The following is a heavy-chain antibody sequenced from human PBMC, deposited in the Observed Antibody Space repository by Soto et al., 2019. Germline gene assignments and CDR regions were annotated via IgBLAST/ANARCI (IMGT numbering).Heavy chain of an antibody. CDR1: GGTFSSYA. J-gene: IGHJ3*02. CDR2: SIPIFGTA. V-gene: IGHV1-69*12. Sequence: QVQLVQSGAEVKKPGCSVKVACKASGGTFSSYAISWVRQAPGQGLEWMGGSIPIFGTANYAQKFQGRVTITADESTSTAYMELSSLRSEDTAVYYCARDRLMITFGGVGDGRWFAFDIWGQGTMVTVSS. D-gene: IGHD3-16*01. CDR3: ARDRLMITFGGVGDGRWFAFDI.